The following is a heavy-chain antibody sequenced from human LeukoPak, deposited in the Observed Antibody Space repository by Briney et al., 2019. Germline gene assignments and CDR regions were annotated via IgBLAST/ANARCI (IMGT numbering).Heavy chain of an antibody. CDR3: ASPKAVLRYFDWLPLDY. V-gene: IGHV3-30*03. D-gene: IGHD3-9*01. J-gene: IGHJ4*02. Sequence: GGSLRLSCAASGFTFSSYGMHWVRQAPGKGLEWVAVISYDGSNKYYADSVKGRFTISRDNSKNTLYLQMNSLRAEDTAVYYCASPKAVLRYFDWLPLDYWGQGTLVTVSS. CDR1: GFTFSSYG. CDR2: ISYDGSNK.